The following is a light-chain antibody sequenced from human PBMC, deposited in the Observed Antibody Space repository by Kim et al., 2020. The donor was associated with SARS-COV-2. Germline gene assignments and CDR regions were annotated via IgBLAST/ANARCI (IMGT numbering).Light chain of an antibody. Sequence: GQRVTTSCSGSSSSIGDNPVSWYQQLPGMAPKLIIYGDDQRPSGVPDRFSGSKAGTSASLAISGLQSGDDCDYFCATWDDSLYGRVFGGGTQLTVL. J-gene: IGLJ3*02. V-gene: IGLV1-44*01. CDR1: SSSIGDNP. CDR2: GDD. CDR3: ATWDDSLYGRV.